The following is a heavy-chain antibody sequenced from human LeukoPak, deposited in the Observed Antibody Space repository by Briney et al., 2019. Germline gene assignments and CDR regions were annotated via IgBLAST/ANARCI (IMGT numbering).Heavy chain of an antibody. Sequence: GGSLRLSCAGSGFTFSSYGMHWVRQAPGKGLEWVAFIRYDGSNKYYADSVKGRFTISRDNSKNTLYLQMNSLRPEDTAVYYCAKDPVAVAVTYFDYWGQGTLVTVSS. D-gene: IGHD6-19*01. CDR2: IRYDGSNK. CDR1: GFTFSSYG. V-gene: IGHV3-30*02. CDR3: AKDPVAVAVTYFDY. J-gene: IGHJ4*02.